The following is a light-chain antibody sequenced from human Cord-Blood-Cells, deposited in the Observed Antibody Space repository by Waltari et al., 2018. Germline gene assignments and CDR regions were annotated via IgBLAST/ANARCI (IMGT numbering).Light chain of an antibody. V-gene: IGLV3-1*01. CDR2: QDS. Sequence: SYELTQPPSVSVSPGQTASTTCPGDKLGDKYACWYQQKPGQSPVLVIYQDSKRPSGIPERFSGSNSGNTATLTISGTQAMDEADYYCQAWDSISWVFGGGTKLTVL. CDR1: KLGDKY. J-gene: IGLJ3*02. CDR3: QAWDSISWV.